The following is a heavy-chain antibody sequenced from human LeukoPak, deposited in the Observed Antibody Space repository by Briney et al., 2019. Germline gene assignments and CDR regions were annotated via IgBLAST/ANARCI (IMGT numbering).Heavy chain of an antibody. J-gene: IGHJ6*02. CDR1: GFTFRDYA. CDR3: AKEGPVLTNYVMDV. CDR2: INRNGDST. D-gene: IGHD4/OR15-4a*01. V-gene: IGHV3-23*01. Sequence: GGSLRLSCAASGFTFRDYAMSWVRQAPGEGLESISTINRNGDSTYYADSVKGRFTISRDNARNTLYLQMNSLRAEDTAVYYCAKEGPVLTNYVMDVWGQGTTVIVSS.